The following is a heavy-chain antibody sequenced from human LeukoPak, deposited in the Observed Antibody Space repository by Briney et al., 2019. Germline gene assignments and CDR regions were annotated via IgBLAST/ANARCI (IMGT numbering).Heavy chain of an antibody. J-gene: IGHJ4*02. Sequence: SETLSLTCAVYGGSFSGYYWSWIRQPLGKGLEWIGEINHSGSTKYSPSLKSRVTISVDTSKNQFSLRLSSVTAADTAVYYCASTLSFPLSQIRHKVYFDYWGQGTLVTVSS. CDR2: INHSGST. CDR1: GGSFSGYY. CDR3: ASTLSFPLSQIRHKVYFDY. V-gene: IGHV4-34*01.